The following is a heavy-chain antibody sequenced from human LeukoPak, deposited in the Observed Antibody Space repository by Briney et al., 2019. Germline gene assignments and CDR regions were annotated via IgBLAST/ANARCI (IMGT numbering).Heavy chain of an antibody. CDR3: ARELGEALHYFDY. D-gene: IGHD2-21*01. V-gene: IGHV3-53*01. CDR2: LYSYGTT. J-gene: IGHJ4*02. Sequence: GGSLRLFCAASGFTFSSYSMNWVRQVPGKGLEWVATLYSYGTTYYADSVKGRFTISRDNSKNTLYLQMNSLRAEDTALYYCARELGEALHYFDYWGRGSLVTVSS. CDR1: GFTFSSYS.